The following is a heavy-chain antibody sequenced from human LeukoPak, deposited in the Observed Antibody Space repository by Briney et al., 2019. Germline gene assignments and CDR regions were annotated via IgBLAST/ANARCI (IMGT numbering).Heavy chain of an antibody. J-gene: IGHJ4*02. CDR2: ISTSSSYI. D-gene: IGHD2-15*01. CDR1: GFTFTSYS. CDR3: AIGPRAYCSGGSCYENAY. V-gene: IGHV3-21*01. Sequence: PGGSLRLSCAASGFTFTSYSMIWGRQAPGKGLEWVSSISTSSSYIYYADSVKGRFTISRDSAKNSLYLQMNSLRAEDTAVFYCAIGPRAYCSGGSCYENAYWGQGTLVTVSS.